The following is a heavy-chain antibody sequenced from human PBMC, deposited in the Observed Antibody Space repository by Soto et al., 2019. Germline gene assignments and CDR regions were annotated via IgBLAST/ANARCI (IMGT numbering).Heavy chain of an antibody. J-gene: IGHJ4*02. V-gene: IGHV1-18*01. CDR2: ISPHNGNT. Sequence: QVQLVQSGAEVKKPGASVKVSCKASGYAFASYGINWVRQAPGQGLEWMGWISPHNGNTNYEQNLQGRVTMTTDTSTSTAFMDLRSLRSDATAVYYCATSLGYTSGWEFDYWGQGTLVTVSS. CDR3: ATSLGYTSGWEFDY. CDR1: GYAFASYG. D-gene: IGHD6-19*01.